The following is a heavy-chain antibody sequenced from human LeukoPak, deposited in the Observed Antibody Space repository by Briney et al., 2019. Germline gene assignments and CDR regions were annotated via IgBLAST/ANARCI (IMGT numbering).Heavy chain of an antibody. J-gene: IGHJ4*02. CDR3: TTCYGTKRYFFDN. Sequence: GGSLRLSCAASGFTVSSKYMSWARQAPGKGLEWVSIIYDGGSTFYADSVRGRFDISRDNSENTLHLHMNSLRAEDTAMYYCTTCYGTKRYFFDNWGQGTLVAVSS. CDR2: IYDGGST. D-gene: IGHD2-2*01. CDR1: GFTVSSKY. V-gene: IGHV3-66*01.